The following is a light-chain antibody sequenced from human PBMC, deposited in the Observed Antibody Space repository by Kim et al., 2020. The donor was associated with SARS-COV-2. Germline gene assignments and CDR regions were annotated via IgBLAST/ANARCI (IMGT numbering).Light chain of an antibody. V-gene: IGKV3-20*01. Sequence: LSLSPGERTTLSCRASQRLGSNCLAWYQQKPGQAPRLLIYDASTRATGIPDRFSGSGSRTDFTLTISRLEPEDSAVYYCQQYTASFGGGTKVDIK. CDR2: DAS. CDR3: QQYTAS. CDR1: QRLGSNC. J-gene: IGKJ4*01.